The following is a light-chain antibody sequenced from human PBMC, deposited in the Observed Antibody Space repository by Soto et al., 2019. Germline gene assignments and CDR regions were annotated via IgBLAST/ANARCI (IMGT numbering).Light chain of an antibody. CDR1: SSDVGGYNY. V-gene: IGLV2-11*01. J-gene: IGLJ2*01. CDR3: CSFAGTYIFVI. CDR2: GVN. Sequence: QSALTQPRSVSGSPGQSVTISCSGTSSDVGGYNYVSWYQQHPGKAPKLMIYGVNKRPSGVPDRFSGSKSGNTASLTISGLQTDDEADYYCCSFAGTYIFVIFGGGTKLTVL.